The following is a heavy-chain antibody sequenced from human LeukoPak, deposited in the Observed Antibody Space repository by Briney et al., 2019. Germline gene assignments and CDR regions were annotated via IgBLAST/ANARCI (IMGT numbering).Heavy chain of an antibody. CDR3: AKDPTLWFGEYIGN. Sequence: PGGSLRLSCAASGFTFSRYGMHWVRQAPGKGLEWVAVISYDGSNKLYEDSMKGRFTISRDNSKYTLYLQMNSPRPEDTAVYYCAKDPTLWFGEYIGNWGQGTLVTVSS. D-gene: IGHD3-10*01. V-gene: IGHV3-30*18. CDR1: GFTFSRYG. J-gene: IGHJ4*02. CDR2: ISYDGSNK.